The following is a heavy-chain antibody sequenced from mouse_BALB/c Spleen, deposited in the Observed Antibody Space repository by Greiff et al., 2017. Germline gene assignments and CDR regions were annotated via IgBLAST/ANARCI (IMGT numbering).Heavy chain of an antibody. J-gene: IGHJ2*01. CDR1: GFTFSSYG. Sequence: EVKLVESGGGLVQPGGSLKLSCAASGFTFSSYGMSWVRQTPDKRLELVATINSNGGSTYYPDSVKGRITISRDNAKNTLYLQMSSLKSEDTAMYYCARAAGYGYWGQGTTLTVSS. V-gene: IGHV5-6-3*01. CDR3: ARAAGYGY. D-gene: IGHD1-2*01. CDR2: INSNGGST.